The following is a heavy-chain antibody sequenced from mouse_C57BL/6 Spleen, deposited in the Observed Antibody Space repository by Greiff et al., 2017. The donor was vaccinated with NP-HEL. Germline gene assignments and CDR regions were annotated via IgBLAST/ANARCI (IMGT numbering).Heavy chain of an antibody. D-gene: IGHD1-1*01. CDR3: ARPQYYGSSYGYFDV. CDR2: IHPNSGST. Sequence: VQLQQPGAELVKPGASVKLSCKASGYTFTSYWMHWVKQRPGQGLEWIGMIHPNSGSTNYNEKFKSKATLTVDKSSSTAYMQLSSLTSEDSAVYYCARPQYYGSSYGYFDVWGTGTTVTVSS. V-gene: IGHV1-64*01. J-gene: IGHJ1*03. CDR1: GYTFTSYW.